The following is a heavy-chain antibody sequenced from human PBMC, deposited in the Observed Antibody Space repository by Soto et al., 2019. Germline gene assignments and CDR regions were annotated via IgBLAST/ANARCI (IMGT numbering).Heavy chain of an antibody. CDR1: GGSFSGYY. J-gene: IGHJ4*02. CDR3: ARGPGLTIFGVAFVHTPVDY. CDR2: INHSGST. Sequence: QSQTLSLTCAVYGGSFSGYYWSWIRQPPGKGLEWIGEINHSGSTNYNPSLKSRVTISVDTSKNQFSLKLSSVTAADTAVYYCARGPGLTIFGVAFVHTPVDYWGQGTLVTVSS. D-gene: IGHD3-3*01. V-gene: IGHV4-34*01.